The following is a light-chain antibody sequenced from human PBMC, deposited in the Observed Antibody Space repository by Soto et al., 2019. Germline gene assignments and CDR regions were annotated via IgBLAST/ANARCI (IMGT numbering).Light chain of an antibody. V-gene: IGLV4-60*02. CDR2: LEGSGSY. J-gene: IGLJ3*02. CDR3: ETWDSNSWV. Sequence: QSVLTQSSSASASLGSSVKLTCTLSSGHSCYIIAWHQQQPGKAPRYLMKLEGSGSYNKGSGVPDRFSGSSSGADRYLTISNLQFEDEADYYCETWDSNSWVFGGGTKLTVL. CDR1: SGHSCYI.